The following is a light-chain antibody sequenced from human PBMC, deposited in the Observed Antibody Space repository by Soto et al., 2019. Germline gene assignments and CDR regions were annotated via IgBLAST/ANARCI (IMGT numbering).Light chain of an antibody. CDR3: SSYTSRSTLGV. V-gene: IGLV2-14*01. CDR1: SSDVGGYNY. CDR2: DVS. Sequence: QSALTQPASVSGSPGQSSTISCTGTSSDVGGYNYVSWYQQHPGKAPKVMIYDVSNRPSGVSNRFSGSKSGNTASLTNSALQAEDEADYYCSSYTSRSTLGVFGGGTKLTVL. J-gene: IGLJ2*01.